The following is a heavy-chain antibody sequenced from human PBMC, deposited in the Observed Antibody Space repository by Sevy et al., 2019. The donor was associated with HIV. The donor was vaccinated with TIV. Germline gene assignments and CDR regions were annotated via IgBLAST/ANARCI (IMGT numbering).Heavy chain of an antibody. V-gene: IGHV3-7*01. CDR2: IKQDGSEK. CDR3: ARVRRGGIVGARGAFDI. J-gene: IGHJ3*02. Sequence: GGSLRLSCAASGFTFSSYWMSWVRQAPGKGLEWVANIKQDGSEKYYVDSVKGRFTISRDNAKNSLYLQMNSLRAEDTAGYYLARVRRGGIVGARGAFDIWGQGTMVTVSS. CDR1: GFTFSSYW. D-gene: IGHD1-26*01.